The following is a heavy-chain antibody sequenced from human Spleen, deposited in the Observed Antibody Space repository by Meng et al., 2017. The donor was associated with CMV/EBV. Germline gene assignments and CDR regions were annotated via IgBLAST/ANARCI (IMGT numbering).Heavy chain of an antibody. V-gene: IGHV4-61*03. CDR2: VYYTGST. J-gene: IGHJ4*02. D-gene: IGHD6-19*01. CDR3: ARVDSGWYWNY. Sequence: GSLRLSCTVSGESVTTGSYCWNWIRQSPGKGLEWMGSVYYTGSTNYSPSLKSRVAISLDTSNNHVSLRLRSVTAADTAVYYCARVDSGWYWNYWGQGTLVTVSS. CDR1: GESVTTGSYC.